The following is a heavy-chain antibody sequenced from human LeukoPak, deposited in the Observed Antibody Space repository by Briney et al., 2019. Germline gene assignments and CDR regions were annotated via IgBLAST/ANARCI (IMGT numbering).Heavy chain of an antibody. Sequence: GGSLRLSCAASGYTFSSYAMSWVRQAPGKGLEWVSYISSSGGTIYYADSVKGRFTISRDNAKNSLYLQMNSLRAEDTAVYFCAELGITMIGGVWGKGTTVTISS. CDR3: AELGITMIGGV. V-gene: IGHV3-48*03. CDR1: GYTFSSYA. J-gene: IGHJ6*04. D-gene: IGHD3-10*02. CDR2: ISSSGGTI.